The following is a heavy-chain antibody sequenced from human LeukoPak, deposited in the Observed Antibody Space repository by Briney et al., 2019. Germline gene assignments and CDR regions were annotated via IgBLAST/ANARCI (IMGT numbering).Heavy chain of an antibody. CDR2: ISAYNGNT. Sequence: ASVKVSCKASGYTFTSYGISWVRQAPGQGLEWMGWISAYNGNTNYAQKLQGRATMTTDTSTSTAYMELRSLRSDDTAVYYCARTMGDFWSGYYIDYWGQGTLVTVSS. J-gene: IGHJ4*02. CDR3: ARTMGDFWSGYYIDY. D-gene: IGHD3-3*01. CDR1: GYTFTSYG. V-gene: IGHV1-18*01.